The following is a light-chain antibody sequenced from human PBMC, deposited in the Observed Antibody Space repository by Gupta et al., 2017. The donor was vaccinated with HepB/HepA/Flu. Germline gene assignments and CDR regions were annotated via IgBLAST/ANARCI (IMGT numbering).Light chain of an antibody. V-gene: IGKV1-33*01. CDR1: QDIRRS. CDR3: QQYYYLPLT. J-gene: IGKJ4*01. CDR2: DAS. Sequence: DVQMTQSPSSLSASVGDRVTITCQASQDIRRSLSWYQQKPGKVPNLLIYDASNLKTGVPSRFRGSGSGTDFSFTISSLQPEDVATYYCQQYYYLPLTFGGGTKVEIK.